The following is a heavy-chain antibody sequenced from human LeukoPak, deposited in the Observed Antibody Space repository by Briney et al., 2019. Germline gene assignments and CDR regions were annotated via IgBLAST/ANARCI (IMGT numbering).Heavy chain of an antibody. CDR2: VQHTGFG. CDR3: VRGVSNDWYFDL. Sequence: PSETLSLTCSVSHGSIVTPNYFWGWIRQPPGKGLEFVASVQHTGFGYKSPSIRSRVAVSTDTSKNQFSLRLESVTAADTAVYYCVRGVSNDWYFDLWGSGTLVSISS. CDR1: HGSIVTPNYF. V-gene: IGHV4-39*07. D-gene: IGHD1-1*01. J-gene: IGHJ2*01.